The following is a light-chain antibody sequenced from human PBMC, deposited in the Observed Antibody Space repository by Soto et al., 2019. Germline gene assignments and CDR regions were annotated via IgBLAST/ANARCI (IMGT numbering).Light chain of an antibody. CDR3: QQRYSTPIT. V-gene: IGKV3-20*01. Sequence: EIVLTQSPGTLSLSPGERATLSCRASQSVSNNYLAWYQQKPGQAPRLLIYGASNRATGIPDRFSGSGSGTDFTLTISSLQPEDFATYYCQQRYSTPITFGQGTRLEI. CDR1: QSVSNNY. CDR2: GAS. J-gene: IGKJ5*01.